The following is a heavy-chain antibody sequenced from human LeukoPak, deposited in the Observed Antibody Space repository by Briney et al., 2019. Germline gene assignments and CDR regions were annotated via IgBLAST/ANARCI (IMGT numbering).Heavy chain of an antibody. Sequence: RGSLRLSCAASGFTFSSYAMSWVRQAPGKGLEWVSAISGSGGRTYYADSVTGRLTISRDNSKNTLYLQMNSLRAEDTAVYYCAKEMTNYDFWSGYYLHYYYGMDVWGQGTTVTVSS. V-gene: IGHV3-23*01. CDR2: ISGSGGRT. D-gene: IGHD3-3*01. CDR1: GFTFSSYA. CDR3: AKEMTNYDFWSGYYLHYYYGMDV. J-gene: IGHJ6*02.